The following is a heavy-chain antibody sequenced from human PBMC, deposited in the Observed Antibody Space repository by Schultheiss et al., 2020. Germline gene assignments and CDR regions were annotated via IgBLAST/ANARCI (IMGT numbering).Heavy chain of an antibody. V-gene: IGHV3-21*01. CDR1: GFTFGDYA. J-gene: IGHJ5*02. CDR2: ISSSSSYI. CDR3: ASNLVPAAILRFDP. D-gene: IGHD2-2*01. Sequence: GGSLRLSCTASGFTFGDYAMSWFRQAPGKGLEWVSSISSSSSYIYYADSVKGRFTISRDNAKNSLYLQMNSLRAEDTAVYYCASNLVPAAILRFDPWGQGTLVTVSS.